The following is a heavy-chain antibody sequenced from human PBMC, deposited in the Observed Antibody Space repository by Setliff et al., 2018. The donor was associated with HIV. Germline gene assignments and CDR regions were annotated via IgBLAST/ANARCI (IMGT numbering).Heavy chain of an antibody. V-gene: IGHV4-38-2*02. CDR1: GFSISTGYY. Sequence: SETLSLTCTVSGFSISTGYYWGWIRQPPGKGLEWIGSIYYSGGTNYNPSLKSRVTISVDTSKDQFSLKLSSVTAADTAVYYCASVRGDYGVDYWGQGTLVTVSS. D-gene: IGHD4-17*01. CDR2: IYYSGGT. J-gene: IGHJ4*02. CDR3: ASVRGDYGVDY.